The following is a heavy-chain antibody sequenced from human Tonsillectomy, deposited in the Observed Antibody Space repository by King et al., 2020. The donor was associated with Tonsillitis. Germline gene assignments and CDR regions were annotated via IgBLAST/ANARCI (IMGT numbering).Heavy chain of an antibody. D-gene: IGHD3-10*01. CDR3: VKGPPPGAGTPFAY. Sequence: VQLVESGGGLVQPGGSLRLSCSASGFTFSSYAMHWVRQAPGKGLEHVSAIGSNGGSTYYADSVKGRFTISRDNSKNTLHLQMSSLRAEDTAVYYCVKGPPPGAGTPFAYRGQGTLVTVSS. J-gene: IGHJ4*02. CDR2: IGSNGGST. CDR1: GFTFSSYA. V-gene: IGHV3-64D*06.